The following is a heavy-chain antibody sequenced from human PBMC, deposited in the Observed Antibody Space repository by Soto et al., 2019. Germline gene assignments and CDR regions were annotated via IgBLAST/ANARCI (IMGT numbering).Heavy chain of an antibody. Sequence: QVQLVQSGAEVKKPGASVKVSCKASGYTFTSYAMNWVRQAPGQRLEWMGWINAGNGNTKYSQKFQGRFTITRDTSASTAYMELSSLRSEDTAVYYCASKRYSSGWYSGEDYWGQGTLVTVSS. V-gene: IGHV1-3*01. D-gene: IGHD6-19*01. CDR2: INAGNGNT. CDR3: ASKRYSSGWYSGEDY. J-gene: IGHJ4*02. CDR1: GYTFTSYA.